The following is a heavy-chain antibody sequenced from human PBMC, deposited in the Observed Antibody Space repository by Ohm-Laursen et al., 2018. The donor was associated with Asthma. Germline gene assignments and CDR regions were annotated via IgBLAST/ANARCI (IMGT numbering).Heavy chain of an antibody. J-gene: IGHJ5*02. Sequence: TLSLTCTVSGGSISSSSYYWGWIRQPPGKGLEWIGSIYYSGSTYYNPSLKSRVTISVDTSKNQFSLKLSSVTAADTAVYYCARDGTEWWFDPWGQGTLVTVSS. D-gene: IGHD3-3*01. CDR2: IYYSGST. V-gene: IGHV4-39*07. CDR1: GGSISSSSYY. CDR3: ARDGTEWWFDP.